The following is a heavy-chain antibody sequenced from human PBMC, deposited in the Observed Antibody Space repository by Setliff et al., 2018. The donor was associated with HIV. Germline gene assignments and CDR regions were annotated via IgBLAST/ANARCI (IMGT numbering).Heavy chain of an antibody. Sequence: GGSLRLSCAASGFSFTSYEMNWVRQAPGKGLEWISFISGSGNTIFYADSVRGRFTISRDNAKNSLYLQMNNLRAEDTALYYCFRGDVFHFFGLDVWGQGTKVTVSS. CDR2: ISGSGNTI. D-gene: IGHD3-10*01. J-gene: IGHJ6*02. CDR1: GFSFTSYE. V-gene: IGHV3-48*03. CDR3: FRGDVFHFFGLDV.